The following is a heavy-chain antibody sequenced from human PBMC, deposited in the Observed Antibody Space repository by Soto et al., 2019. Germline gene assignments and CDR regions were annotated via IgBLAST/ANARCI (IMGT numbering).Heavy chain of an antibody. CDR1: GYTFTSYY. Sequence: GASVKVSCKASGYTFTSYYMHWVRQAPGQGLEWMGIINPSGGSTSYAQKFQGRVTMTRDTSTSTVYMELSSLRSEDTAVYYCARDLAAVGRSLAFPADDDFDIWGQGTMVTVSS. J-gene: IGHJ3*02. V-gene: IGHV1-46*01. CDR3: ARDLAAVGRSLAFPADDDFDI. D-gene: IGHD6-13*01. CDR2: INPSGGST.